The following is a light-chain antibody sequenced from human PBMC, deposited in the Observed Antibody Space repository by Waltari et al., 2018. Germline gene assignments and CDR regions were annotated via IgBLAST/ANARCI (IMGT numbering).Light chain of an antibody. CDR3: SSFTRTNSWV. J-gene: IGLJ3*02. Sequence: HSALAQPASVSGSPGQSITISCTGTSSDVGGYNYVSWYQQHPGKAPRLMIYDVNNRPSGVSNRFSGSKSGNTASLTISGLQAEDEADYYRSSFTRTNSWVFGGGTKLTVL. V-gene: IGLV2-14*03. CDR2: DVN. CDR1: SSDVGGYNY.